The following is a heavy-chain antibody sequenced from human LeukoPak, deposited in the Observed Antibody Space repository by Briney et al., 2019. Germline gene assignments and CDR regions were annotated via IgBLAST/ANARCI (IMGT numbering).Heavy chain of an antibody. D-gene: IGHD3-16*01. V-gene: IGHV4-39*07. Sequence: SETLSLTCTVSGGSISSSSYYWGWIRQPPGKGLEWIGSIYYSGSTYYNPSLKSRVTISVDTSKNQFSLKLSSVTAADTAVYYCARVPTYHPLIMITFGGVPLWGQGTLVTVSS. CDR3: ARVPTYHPLIMITFGGVPL. CDR2: IYYSGST. CDR1: GGSISSSSYY. J-gene: IGHJ4*02.